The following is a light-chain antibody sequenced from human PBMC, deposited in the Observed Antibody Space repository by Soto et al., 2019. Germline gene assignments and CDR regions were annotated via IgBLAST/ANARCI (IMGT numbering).Light chain of an antibody. CDR1: QSVLYSSNNNNY. Sequence: DMVMTQSPDSLAVSLGERATINCKSSQSVLYSSNNNNYLAWYQQKPGQPPKLLIYWASTRESGVPDRFSGSGSGTDFTLTINSLQAEDVAVYYCQQYYNSPLTFGGGTKVDIX. V-gene: IGKV4-1*01. J-gene: IGKJ4*01. CDR3: QQYYNSPLT. CDR2: WAS.